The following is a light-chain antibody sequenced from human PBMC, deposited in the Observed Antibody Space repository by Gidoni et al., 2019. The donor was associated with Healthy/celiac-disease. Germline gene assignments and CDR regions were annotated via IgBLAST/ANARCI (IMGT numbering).Light chain of an antibody. CDR2: QDS. CDR3: QAWDSSIFVV. V-gene: IGLV3-1*01. Sequence: SSELTQPPSVSVSPGQTASSTCSGDKLGDKYSCWYQQTPGQSPVLFIYQDSKRPSGLPQRFCGSNSGNTATLTISGTQAMDEADYYCQAWDSSIFVVFGGGTKLTVL. J-gene: IGLJ2*01. CDR1: KLGDKY.